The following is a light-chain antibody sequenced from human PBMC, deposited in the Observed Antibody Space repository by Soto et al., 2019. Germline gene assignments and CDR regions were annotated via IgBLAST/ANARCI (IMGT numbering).Light chain of an antibody. J-gene: IGKJ3*01. CDR2: GAS. CDR3: QQNGNSLFT. CDR1: QTVVSSY. V-gene: IGKV3-20*01. Sequence: EIVLTQSPGTLSLSPGERASISCRASQTVVSSYLAWYQHKPAQAPRLLIYGASSRATGIPDRFSGSGSGTDFTLTISRLEPEDFAVYYCQQNGNSLFTFCPGTKVEIK.